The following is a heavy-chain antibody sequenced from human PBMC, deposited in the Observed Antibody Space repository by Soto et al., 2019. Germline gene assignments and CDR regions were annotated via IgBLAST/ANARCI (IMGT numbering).Heavy chain of an antibody. V-gene: IGHV4-59*01. CDR2: IYYSGST. CDR1: GGSISSYY. J-gene: IGHJ6*03. D-gene: IGHD2-8*01. CDR3: ARGLYGYYYYYMDV. Sequence: SETLSLTCTVSGGSISSYYWSWIRQPPGKGLEWIGYIYYSGSTNYNPSLKSRVTISVDTSKNQFSLKLSSVTAADTAVYYCARGLYGYYYYYMDVWGKGTTVTVSS.